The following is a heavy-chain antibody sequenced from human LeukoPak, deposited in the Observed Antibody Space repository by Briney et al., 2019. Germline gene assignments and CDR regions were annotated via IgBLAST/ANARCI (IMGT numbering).Heavy chain of an antibody. D-gene: IGHD4-23*01. CDR1: GFTFSSYG. CDR2: ISYDGTYK. J-gene: IGHJ4*02. CDR3: VRGDYGGPWGY. Sequence: PGRSLRLSCAASGFTFSSYGMHWVRQAPGKGLEGVAVISYDGTYKYYADSVKGRFTISRDNSKNTLYLQMNSLRAEDTAVYYCVRGDYGGPWGYWGQGTLVTVSS. V-gene: IGHV3-30*03.